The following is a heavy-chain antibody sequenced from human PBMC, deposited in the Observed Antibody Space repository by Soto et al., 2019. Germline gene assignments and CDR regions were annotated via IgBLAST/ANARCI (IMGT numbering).Heavy chain of an antibody. Sequence: GGSLRLSCAASGFTFSSYSMNWVRQAPGKGLEWVSSISSSSSYIYYADSVKGRFTISRDNAKNSLYLQMNSLRAEDTAVYYCARAGIAADDAFDYWGQGTLVTVSS. CDR1: GFTFSSYS. CDR3: ARAGIAADDAFDY. J-gene: IGHJ4*02. V-gene: IGHV3-21*01. D-gene: IGHD6-13*01. CDR2: ISSSSSYI.